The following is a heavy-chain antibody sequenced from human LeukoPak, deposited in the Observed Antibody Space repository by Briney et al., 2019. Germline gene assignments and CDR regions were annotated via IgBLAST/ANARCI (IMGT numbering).Heavy chain of an antibody. CDR3: ARGIRGYSYNCYYGMDV. CDR1: GGSISSYY. Sequence: SETLSLTCTVSGGSISSYYCSCIRHPPGKGLEWNGYIYYSGSTNYHPSLKIPDTISNDPSKNQLPLKLSSFTAADTAVYYCARGIRGYSYNCYYGMDVWGQGTTVTVSS. J-gene: IGHJ6*02. D-gene: IGHD5-18*01. V-gene: IGHV4-59*08. CDR2: IYYSGST.